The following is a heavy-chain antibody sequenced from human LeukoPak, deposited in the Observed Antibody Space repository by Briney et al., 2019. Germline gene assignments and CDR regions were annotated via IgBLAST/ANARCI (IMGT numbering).Heavy chain of an antibody. V-gene: IGHV3-9*01. CDR3: ATEGAA. D-gene: IGHD1-26*01. J-gene: IGHJ5*02. CDR1: GVTFYGYD. Sequence: GGSLRLSCAASGVTFYGYDRHWVRQAPGKGLEWVSGITWNSGSIAYSDSVKGRFTISRDNAKNSLYLQMNSLRAEDTALYYAATEGAAWGQGTPVTVSS. CDR2: ITWNSGSI.